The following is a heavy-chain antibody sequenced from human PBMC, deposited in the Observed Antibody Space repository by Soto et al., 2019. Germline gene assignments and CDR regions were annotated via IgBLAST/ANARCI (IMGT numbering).Heavy chain of an antibody. Sequence: QVQLQESGPGLVKPSETLSLTCTVSGGSISSYYWSWIRQPPGKGLEWIGYIYYSGSTNYNPSLKXRXTXXVDTSKNQFSLKLSSVTAADTAVYYCARSTGDLDYWGQGTLVTVSS. D-gene: IGHD7-27*01. CDR3: ARSTGDLDY. J-gene: IGHJ4*02. CDR1: GGSISSYY. V-gene: IGHV4-59*01. CDR2: IYYSGST.